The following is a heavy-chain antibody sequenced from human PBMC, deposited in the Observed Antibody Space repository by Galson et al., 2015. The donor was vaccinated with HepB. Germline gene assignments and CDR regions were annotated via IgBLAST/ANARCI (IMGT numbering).Heavy chain of an antibody. Sequence: SLRLSCAASGFTFSSYGVHWVRRAPGKGLEWLAIISYDGSAKYYADSVKGRFTISRDNSKNTLYLQMNSLRAEDTAVYYCAREFWDYYDSGAYYPYWYFDLWGRGTLVTVSS. CDR1: GFTFSSYG. J-gene: IGHJ2*01. CDR3: AREFWDYYDSGAYYPYWYFDL. V-gene: IGHV3-30*03. D-gene: IGHD3-22*01. CDR2: ISYDGSAK.